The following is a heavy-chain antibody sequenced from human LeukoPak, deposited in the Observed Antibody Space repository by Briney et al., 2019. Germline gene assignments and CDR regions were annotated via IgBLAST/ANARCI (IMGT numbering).Heavy chain of an antibody. CDR2: VSAGGSTT. CDR3: ARSIGYGES. J-gene: IGHJ5*02. D-gene: IGHD3-10*01. CDR1: GFTFSTSW. Sequence: GGSLRLSCAASGFTFSTSWMHWVRQAAGKGLEWVSHVSAGGSTTAYADSVKGRFTISRDNAKNTVYLQMNSLRAEDTAVYYCARSIGYGESWGQGTLVTVSS. V-gene: IGHV3-74*01.